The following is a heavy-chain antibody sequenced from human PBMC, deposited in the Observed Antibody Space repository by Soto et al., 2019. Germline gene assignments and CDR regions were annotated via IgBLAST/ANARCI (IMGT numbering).Heavy chain of an antibody. V-gene: IGHV1-2*02. CDR3: ARDCNTTGCYGCDG. D-gene: IGHD2-2*01. CDR1: GYSFITSY. J-gene: IGHJ6*02. Sequence: QVQLVQSGAEVEKPGASVKLSCKASGYSFITSYIHWVRQAPGRGPEWMGWINPNSCGSDGRKYAQKFQGRVTLTPDTSISTAYMELTGLKSDETAVYFSARDCNTTGCYGCDGWGQGTTVTVTS. CDR2: INPNSCGSDGR.